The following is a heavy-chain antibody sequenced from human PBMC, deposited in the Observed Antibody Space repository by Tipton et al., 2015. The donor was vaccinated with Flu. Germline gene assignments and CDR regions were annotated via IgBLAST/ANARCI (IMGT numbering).Heavy chain of an antibody. CDR3: ARSTYHYGSGSSDY. Sequence: TLSLTCAVSGSSISSGYYWVWIRQPPGRGLDWIGIISHSGNTYYNPSLKSRVTISVDTSKNQFSQRLSSVTAADTAVYYCARSTYHYGSGSSDYWGQGTLVTVSS. D-gene: IGHD3-10*01. CDR2: ISHSGNT. V-gene: IGHV4-38-2*01. J-gene: IGHJ4*02. CDR1: GSSISSGYY.